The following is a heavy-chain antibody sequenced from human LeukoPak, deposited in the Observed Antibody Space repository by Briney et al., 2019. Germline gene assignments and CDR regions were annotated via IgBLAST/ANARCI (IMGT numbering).Heavy chain of an antibody. CDR1: GFTFSSYA. V-gene: IGHV3-23*01. Sequence: GGSLRLSCAASGFTFSSYAMSWVRQAPGKGLEWVSAISGSGGSTYYADSVKGRFTISRDNSKNTLYLQMNSLRAEDTAVYYCAKDLTMGYYDYVWGSYRPYPSFDYWGQGTLITVSS. J-gene: IGHJ4*02. CDR2: ISGSGGST. CDR3: AKDLTMGYYDYVWGSYRPYPSFDY. D-gene: IGHD3-16*02.